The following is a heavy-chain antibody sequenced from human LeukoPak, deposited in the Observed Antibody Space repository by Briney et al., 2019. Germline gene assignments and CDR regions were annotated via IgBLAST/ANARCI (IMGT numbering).Heavy chain of an antibody. V-gene: IGHV4-4*09. D-gene: IGHD3-3*01. Sequence: PSETLSLTCTVSGGSISSYYWSWIRQPPGKGLEWIGYIYTSGSTNYNPSLKSRVTISVDTSKNQFSLKLSSVTAADTAVYYCARGVRSGIFGVVNFDYWGQGTLVTVSS. CDR3: ARGVRSGIFGVVNFDY. CDR1: GGSISSYY. J-gene: IGHJ4*02. CDR2: IYTSGST.